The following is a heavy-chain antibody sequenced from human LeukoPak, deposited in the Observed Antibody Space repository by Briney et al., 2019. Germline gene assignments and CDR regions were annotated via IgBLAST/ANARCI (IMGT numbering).Heavy chain of an antibody. D-gene: IGHD6-13*01. V-gene: IGHV3-48*02. CDR1: RFTFSGYS. J-gene: IGHJ5*02. CDR3: AREGSSWSGGNWFDP. CDR2: ISSTSSTT. Sequence: GGSLRLSCAASRFTFSGYSMNWVRQAPGKGLEWVSKISSTSSTTYYADSVKGRFTISRDNANNSLYLQMNSPRDEDTAVYYCAREGSSWSGGNWFDPWAREPWSPSPQ.